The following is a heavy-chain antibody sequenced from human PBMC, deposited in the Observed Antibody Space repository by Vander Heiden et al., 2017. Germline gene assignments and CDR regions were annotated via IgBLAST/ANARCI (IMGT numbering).Heavy chain of an antibody. V-gene: IGHV3-30-3*01. CDR3: ARGGSYYRFDY. D-gene: IGHD3-16*01. J-gene: IGHJ4*02. Sequence: QVQLVESGEGVVQPGRSLRLSCAASGFTFSSYAMHWVRQAPGKGLEWVAVISYDGSNKYYADSVKGRFTISRDNSKNTLYLQMNSLRAEDTAVYYCARGGSYYRFDYWGQGTLVTVSS. CDR1: GFTFSSYA. CDR2: ISYDGSNK.